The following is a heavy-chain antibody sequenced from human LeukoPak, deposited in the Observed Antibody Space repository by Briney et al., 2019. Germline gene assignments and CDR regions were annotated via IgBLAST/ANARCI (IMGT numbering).Heavy chain of an antibody. D-gene: IGHD4-23*01. J-gene: IGHJ4*02. Sequence: GGSLRLSCAASGFTFSSYWMSWVRQAPGKGLEWVANMKQDGSEKYYVDSVKGRFTISRDNAKNSLYLQMNSPRAEDTAVYYCARVGGNSVYGFDYWGQGTLVTVSS. CDR1: GFTFSSYW. CDR2: MKQDGSEK. V-gene: IGHV3-7*01. CDR3: ARVGGNSVYGFDY.